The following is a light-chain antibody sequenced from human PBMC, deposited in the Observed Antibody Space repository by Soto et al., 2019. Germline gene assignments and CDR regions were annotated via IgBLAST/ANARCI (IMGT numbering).Light chain of an antibody. V-gene: IGKV1-39*01. CDR3: EESYSAPLT. CDR1: QGISSW. J-gene: IGKJ4*01. Sequence: DIEVTQTPATVSASVREKVTITCRASQGISSWLDWYQQKPGKAPKLLIYAASSLQSGVPSRFIGSGLVAVFTFTISSLQPEDCATYNCEESYSAPLTFGGGTKVDIK. CDR2: AAS.